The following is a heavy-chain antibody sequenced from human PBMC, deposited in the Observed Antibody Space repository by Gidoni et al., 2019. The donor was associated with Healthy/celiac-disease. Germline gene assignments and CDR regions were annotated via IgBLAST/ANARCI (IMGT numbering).Heavy chain of an antibody. V-gene: IGHV3-66*02. CDR1: GFTVSSNY. CDR2: IYSGGST. D-gene: IGHD3-10*01. J-gene: IGHJ5*02. CDR3: ARVSGSEGWFDP. Sequence: EVQLVESGGGLVQPGGCLRLSCAASGFTVSSNYMSVVRQAPGKGLEWVSGIYSGGSTYSADSVKGRFTSSRDNSKNTLYLQMNSLRAEDTAVYYCARVSGSEGWFDPWGQGTLVTVSS.